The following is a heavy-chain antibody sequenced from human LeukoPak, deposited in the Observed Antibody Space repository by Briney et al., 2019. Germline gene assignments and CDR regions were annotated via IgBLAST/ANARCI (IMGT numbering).Heavy chain of an antibody. J-gene: IGHJ4*02. D-gene: IGHD3-10*01. CDR1: GYTFTGYY. CDR2: INPNSGGT. CDR3: ARVRTMVRGVKGPTGSFDY. V-gene: IGHV1-2*06. Sequence: ASVTVSCTASGYTFTGYYMHWVRQAPGQGLEWMGRINPNSGGTNYAQKFQGRVTMTRDTSISTAYMELSRLRSDDTAVYYCARVRTMVRGVKGPTGSFDYWGQGTLVTVSS.